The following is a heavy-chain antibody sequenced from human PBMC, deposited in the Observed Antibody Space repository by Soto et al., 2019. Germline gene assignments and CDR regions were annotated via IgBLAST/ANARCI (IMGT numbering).Heavy chain of an antibody. CDR1: GLTFSSYA. CDR3: AKDRLYYSDSSGYYPGAFDI. J-gene: IGHJ3*02. D-gene: IGHD3-22*01. Sequence: VGSLRLSCAPSGLTFSSYAMSWVRQAPGKGLEWVSAISGRGGSTYYADSVKGRFTISRDNSKNTLYLQMNRLRAEDTAVYYCAKDRLYYSDSSGYYPGAFDIWGQGTMVTVSS. CDR2: ISGRGGST. V-gene: IGHV3-23*01.